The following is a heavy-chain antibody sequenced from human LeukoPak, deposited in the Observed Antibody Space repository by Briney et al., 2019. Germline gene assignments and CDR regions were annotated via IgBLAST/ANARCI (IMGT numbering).Heavy chain of an antibody. CDR2: VYYTGST. J-gene: IGHJ4*02. V-gene: IGHV4-59*08. CDR3: ARHFAYSSSSYFDY. CDR1: GGSISNYY. Sequence: PSETLSLTCTVSGGSISNYYWSWIRQPPGKGLEWIGYVYYTGSTNYNPSLKSRVTMFEDKSKNQFSLRLYSVTVADTAVYYCARHFAYSSSSYFDYWGQGSLVTVSS. D-gene: IGHD6-6*01.